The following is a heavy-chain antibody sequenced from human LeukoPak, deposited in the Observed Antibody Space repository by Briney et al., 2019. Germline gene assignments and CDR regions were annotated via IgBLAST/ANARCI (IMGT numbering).Heavy chain of an antibody. J-gene: IGHJ6*02. CDR1: GFTFSSYE. V-gene: IGHV3-48*03. CDR2: ISSSGSTI. D-gene: IGHD2-15*01. Sequence: GGSLRLSCAASGFTFSSYEMNWVRQAPGKGLEWVSYISSSGSTIYYADSVKGRFTISRDNAKNTLYLQMNSLRAEDTAVYYCAKVMGWYYYYGMDVWGQGTTVTVSS. CDR3: AKVMGWYYYYGMDV.